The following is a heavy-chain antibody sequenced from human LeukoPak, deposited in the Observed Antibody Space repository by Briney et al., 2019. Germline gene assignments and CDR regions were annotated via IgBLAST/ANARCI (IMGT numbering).Heavy chain of an antibody. V-gene: IGHV1-8*02. CDR1: GGTFSSYA. CDR2: MNPISGNT. J-gene: IGHJ5*02. CDR3: ARRPPFDP. Sequence: PGSSVKVSCKASGGTFSSYAISWVRQATRQGLEWMGWMNPISGNTGYAQKFQGRVTMTRNTSINTAYMELSGLRSEDTAVYYCARRPPFDPWGQGTLVTVSS.